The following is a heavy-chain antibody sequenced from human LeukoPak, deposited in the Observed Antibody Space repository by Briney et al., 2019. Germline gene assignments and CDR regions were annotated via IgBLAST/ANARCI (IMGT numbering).Heavy chain of an antibody. Sequence: ASVKVSCKASGYTFTGYYMHWVRQAPGQGLEWMGRINPNSGGTNYAQKFQGRGTMTRETSSSTAYRELSRLRSDDTAVYYCARGDSGRWLHSSRAFDIWGQGTMVTVSS. D-gene: IGHD5-24*01. J-gene: IGHJ3*02. CDR2: INPNSGGT. CDR3: ARGDSGRWLHSSRAFDI. CDR1: GYTFTGYY. V-gene: IGHV1-2*06.